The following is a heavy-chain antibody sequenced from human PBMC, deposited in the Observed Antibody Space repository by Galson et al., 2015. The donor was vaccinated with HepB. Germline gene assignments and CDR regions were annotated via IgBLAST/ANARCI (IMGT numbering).Heavy chain of an antibody. CDR1: GFTFSDYY. V-gene: IGHV3-11*06. Sequence: SLRLSCAASGFTFSDYYMSWIRQAPGKGLEWVSDISNSNSYRNYADSVKGRFTISRDNAKNSLYLQMNSLRAEDTAVYYCARPVRSGWYPEYGYWGQGTLVTVSS. J-gene: IGHJ4*02. D-gene: IGHD6-19*01. CDR2: ISNSNSYR. CDR3: ARPVRSGWYPEYGY.